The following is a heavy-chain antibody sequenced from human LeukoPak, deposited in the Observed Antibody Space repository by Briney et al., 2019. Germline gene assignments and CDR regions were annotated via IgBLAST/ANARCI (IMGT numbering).Heavy chain of an antibody. CDR3: ARQRYSDY. Sequence: GGSLRLSCAASGFTFSRYWMTWVSQPPGKGLEWVANIEEDGSENSYVESVKGRITSSRDNAMNTLYLQLNSLRAEDTAVYFCARQRYSDYWGQGTLGTVSS. D-gene: IGHD1-1*01. J-gene: IGHJ4*02. CDR2: IEEDGSEN. V-gene: IGHV3-7*01. CDR1: GFTFSRYW.